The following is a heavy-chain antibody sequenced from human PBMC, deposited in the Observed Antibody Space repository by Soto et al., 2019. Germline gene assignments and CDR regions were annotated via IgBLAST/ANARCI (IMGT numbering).Heavy chain of an antibody. Sequence: QVQLVQSGAEVKKPGSSVKVSCKASGGTFSSYAISWVRQAPGQGLEWMGVIIPIFGTANYAQNFQGRATITADECTSTAYMDLSSLRSEDTAVYYCAETHYGGNSGYYYYGIDVWGQGTTVAVS. V-gene: IGHV1-69*12. CDR3: AETHYGGNSGYYYYGIDV. D-gene: IGHD4-17*01. CDR2: IIPIFGTA. CDR1: GGTFSSYA. J-gene: IGHJ6*02.